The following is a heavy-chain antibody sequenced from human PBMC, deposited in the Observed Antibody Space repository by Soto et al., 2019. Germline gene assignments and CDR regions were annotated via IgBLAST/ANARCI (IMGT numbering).Heavy chain of an antibody. V-gene: IGHV4-39*01. Sequence: QLQLQESGPGLVKPSETLSLTCTVSGGSISSSSYYWGWIRQPPGKGLEWIGSIYYSGSTYYNPSLKSRVPISVDTSKNQFSLKLSSVTAADAAVFYCARHGAGYSAYDYYFDYWGQGTLVTVSS. D-gene: IGHD5-12*01. CDR1: GGSISSSSYY. CDR2: IYYSGST. J-gene: IGHJ4*02. CDR3: ARHGAGYSAYDYYFDY.